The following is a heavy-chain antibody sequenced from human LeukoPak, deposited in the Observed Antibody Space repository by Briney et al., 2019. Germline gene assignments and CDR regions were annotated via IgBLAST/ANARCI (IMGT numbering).Heavy chain of an antibody. CDR2: IIPIFGTA. CDR1: GGTSSSYA. D-gene: IGHD3-10*01. Sequence: SVKVSCKASGGTSSSYAISWVRQAPGQGLEWMGGIIPIFGTANYAQKFQGRVTITTDESTSTAYMELSSLRSEDTAVYYCARAAGYYYGSGSPNWFDPWGQGTLVTVSS. V-gene: IGHV1-69*05. CDR3: ARAAGYYYGSGSPNWFDP. J-gene: IGHJ5*02.